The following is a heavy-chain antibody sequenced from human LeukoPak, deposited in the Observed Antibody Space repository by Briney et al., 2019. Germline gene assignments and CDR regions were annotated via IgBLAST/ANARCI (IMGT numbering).Heavy chain of an antibody. CDR2: INPNSGGT. CDR3: ARADGCSSTSCYVSSWFDP. D-gene: IGHD2-2*01. J-gene: IGHJ5*02. CDR1: GYTFTGYY. V-gene: IGHV1-2*02. Sequence: VASVKVSCKASGYTFTGYYMHWVRQAPGQGLEWMGWINPNSGGTNYAQKFQGRVAMTRDTSINTAYMELSRLRSDDTAVYYCARADGCSSTSCYVSSWFDPWGQGTLVTVSS.